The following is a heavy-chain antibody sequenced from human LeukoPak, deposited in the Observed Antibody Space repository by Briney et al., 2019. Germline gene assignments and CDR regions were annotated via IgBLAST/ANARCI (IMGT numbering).Heavy chain of an antibody. CDR3: ARVRGGDYYGSGIYSFTY. CDR1: GYTFTGYY. CDR2: VNPNSGGT. Sequence: ASVRVSYEASGYTFTGYYMHWVRQAPGQGLEWMGWVNPNSGGTNYAQKFQGRVTMTRDTSISTAYMELSRLRSDDTAVYYCARVRGGDYYGSGIYSFTYWGQGTLVTVSS. V-gene: IGHV1-2*02. J-gene: IGHJ4*02. D-gene: IGHD3-10*01.